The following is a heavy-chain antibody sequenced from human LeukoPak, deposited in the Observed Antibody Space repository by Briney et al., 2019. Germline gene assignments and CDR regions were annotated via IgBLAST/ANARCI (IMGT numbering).Heavy chain of an antibody. V-gene: IGHV1-2*02. CDR3: AREGAWLLINYYFDY. Sequence: ASVKVSCKASGYTFTGYYMHWVRQAPGQGLEWMGWINPNSGGTNYAQKFQGRVTMTRDTSISTAYMELSRLRSDDTAVYYCAREGAWLLINYYFDYWGQGTLVTVSS. CDR2: INPNSGGT. D-gene: IGHD3-9*01. J-gene: IGHJ4*02. CDR1: GYTFTGYY.